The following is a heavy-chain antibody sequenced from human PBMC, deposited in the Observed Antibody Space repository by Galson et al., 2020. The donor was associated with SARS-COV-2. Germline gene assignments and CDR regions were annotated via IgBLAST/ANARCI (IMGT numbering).Heavy chain of an antibody. CDR2: ITWNSGSM. CDR1: GFTFDDYA. Sequence: GGSLRLSCAASGFTFDDYAMHWVRQAPGKGLEWVSTITWNSGSMDYADSVKGRFTISRDNAKNSLYLQMDSLRTEDTAFYYCAKGPNSYSTAWYGIEYWGQGTLLTVSS. V-gene: IGHV3-9*01. D-gene: IGHD6-19*01. J-gene: IGHJ4*02. CDR3: AKGPNSYSTAWYGIEY.